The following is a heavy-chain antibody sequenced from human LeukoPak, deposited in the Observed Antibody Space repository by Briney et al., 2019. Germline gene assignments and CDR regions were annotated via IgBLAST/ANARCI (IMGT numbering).Heavy chain of an antibody. D-gene: IGHD3-22*01. CDR2: INPNSGGT. J-gene: IGHJ4*02. Sequence: AASVKVSCKASGYTFTDYYMHWVRQAPGQGLEWMGWINPNSGGTNYAQKFQGRVTMTRDTSISTAYMELSRLRSDDRAVYYCARDRGRYDSSGYSSYWGQGTLVTVSS. V-gene: IGHV1-2*02. CDR1: GYTFTDYY. CDR3: ARDRGRYDSSGYSSY.